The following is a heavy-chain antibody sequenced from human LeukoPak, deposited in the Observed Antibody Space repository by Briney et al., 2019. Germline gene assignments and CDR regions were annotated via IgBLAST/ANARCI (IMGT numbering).Heavy chain of an antibody. D-gene: IGHD4-17*01. V-gene: IGHV1-8*01. J-gene: IGHJ4*02. CDR3: ARAHPYGDYRFDY. CDR1: GYSFISDD. Sequence: ASVKVSCKASGYSFISDDINWVRQATGQGLEWMGWMNPNSGHTGYAQNFQGRVTMTRNTSISTAYMELSSLRSEDTAIYYCARAHPYGDYRFDYWGQGTLVTVSS. CDR2: MNPNSGHT.